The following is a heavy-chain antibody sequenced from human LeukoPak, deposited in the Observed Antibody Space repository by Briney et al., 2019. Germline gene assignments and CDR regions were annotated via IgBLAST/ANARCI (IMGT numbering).Heavy chain of an antibody. V-gene: IGHV4-38-2*01. D-gene: IGHD2-15*01. Sequence: GSLRLSCAASGFTFSDYGMHWVRQPPGKGLEWIGSIYYSGSTYYNPSLKSRVTISVDTSKNQFSLKLSSVTAADTAVYYCARVVFGGYCSGGSCYSVDYWGQGTLVTVSS. CDR3: ARVVFGGYCSGGSCYSVDY. J-gene: IGHJ4*02. CDR1: GFTFSDYG. CDR2: IYYSGST.